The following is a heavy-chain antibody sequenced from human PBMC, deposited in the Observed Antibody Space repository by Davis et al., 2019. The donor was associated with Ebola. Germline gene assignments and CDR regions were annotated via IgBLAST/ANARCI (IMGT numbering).Heavy chain of an antibody. CDR1: GFTFRNHG. V-gene: IGHV3-30*19. CDR2: ISYDGSNK. CDR3: ARDPSIFGVVIIPHEYYMDV. D-gene: IGHD3-3*01. Sequence: PGGSLRLSCATSGFTFRNHGMHWVRQAPGKGLEWVAVISYDGSNKYYADSVKGRFTISRDNSKNTLYLQMTSLRVEDTAVYYCARDPSIFGVVIIPHEYYMDVWGKGTTVTVSS. J-gene: IGHJ6*03.